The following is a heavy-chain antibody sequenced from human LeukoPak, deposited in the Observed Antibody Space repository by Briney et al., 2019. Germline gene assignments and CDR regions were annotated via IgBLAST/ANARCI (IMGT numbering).Heavy chain of an antibody. CDR2: INPNSGGT. J-gene: IGHJ4*02. D-gene: IGHD3-3*01. V-gene: IGHV1-2*02. CDR1: GYTFTGYY. Sequence: ASVKVSCKASGYTFTGYYMHWVRQAPGQGLEWMGWINPNSGGTNYAQKFQGRVAMTRDTSISIAYMELSRLRSDDTAVYYCARAIDNFWSDYYSYFDYWGQGTLVTVSS. CDR3: ARAIDNFWSDYYSYFDY.